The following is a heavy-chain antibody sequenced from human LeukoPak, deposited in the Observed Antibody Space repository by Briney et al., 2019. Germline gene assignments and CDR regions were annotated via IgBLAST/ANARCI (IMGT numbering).Heavy chain of an antibody. CDR1: GFTFSSYG. CDR2: IRYDGSNK. Sequence: PGGSLRLSCAASGFTFSSYGMHWVRQAPGKGLEWVAFIRYDGSNKYYADSVKGRFTISRDNSKNTLYLQMNSLRAEDTAVYYCAKDAENLDYDFWSGYSVYWGQGTLVTVSS. D-gene: IGHD3-3*01. V-gene: IGHV3-30*02. J-gene: IGHJ4*02. CDR3: AKDAENLDYDFWSGYSVY.